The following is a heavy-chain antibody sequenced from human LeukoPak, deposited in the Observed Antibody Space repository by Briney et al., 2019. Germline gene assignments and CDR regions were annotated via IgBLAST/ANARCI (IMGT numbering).Heavy chain of an antibody. CDR1: GGAFSSYT. D-gene: IGHD4-17*01. J-gene: IGHJ3*02. V-gene: IGHV1-69*04. Sequence: GASVKVSCKASGGAFSSYTISWVRQAPGQGLEWMGRIIPILGIANYAQKFQGRVTITADKSTSTAYVELSSLRSEDTAVYYCARDSSDYGDPQDAFDIWGQGTMVTVSS. CDR3: ARDSSDYGDPQDAFDI. CDR2: IIPILGIA.